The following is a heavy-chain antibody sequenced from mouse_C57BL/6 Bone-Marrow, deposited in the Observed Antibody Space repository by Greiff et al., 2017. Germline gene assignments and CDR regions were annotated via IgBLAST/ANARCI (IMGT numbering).Heavy chain of an antibody. D-gene: IGHD1-1*01. V-gene: IGHV1-85*01. CDR1: GYTFTSYD. CDR3: ALRSWFAY. CDR2: IYPRDGSN. J-gene: IGHJ3*01. Sequence: QVQLQQSGPELVKPGASVKLSCKASGYTFTSYDINWVKQRPGQGLEWIGWIYPRDGSNKYNEKFKGKATLTVDPSSSTAYLELHSLTAEDSAVYFCALRSWFAYWGQGTLVTVSA.